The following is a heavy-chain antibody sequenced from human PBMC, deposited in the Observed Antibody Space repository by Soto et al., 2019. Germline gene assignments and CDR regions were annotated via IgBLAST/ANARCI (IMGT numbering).Heavy chain of an antibody. J-gene: IGHJ4*02. Sequence: QVQLQESGPGLVKPSQTLSLTCTVSGGSISSGGYCWSWIRQHPGKGLEWIGYIYYSGSTYYNPSLKSRVTISVDTSKNQFSLKLSSVTAADTAVYYCARVGSHSSGWYSFDYWGQGTLVTVSS. CDR2: IYYSGST. D-gene: IGHD6-19*01. CDR3: ARVGSHSSGWYSFDY. V-gene: IGHV4-31*03. CDR1: GGSISSGGYC.